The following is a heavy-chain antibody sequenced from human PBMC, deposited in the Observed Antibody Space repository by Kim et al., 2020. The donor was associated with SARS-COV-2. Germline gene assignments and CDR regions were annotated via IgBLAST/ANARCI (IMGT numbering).Heavy chain of an antibody. D-gene: IGHD3-10*01. V-gene: IGHV4-34*01. J-gene: IGHJ6*03. Sequence: SETLSLTCAVYGGSFSGYYWSWIRQPPGKGLEWIGEINHSGSTNYNPSLKSRVTISVDTSKNQFSLKLSSVTAADTAVYYCARGRSPSPRANYYGSGRTYYMDVWGKGTTVTVSS. CDR1: GGSFSGYY. CDR3: ARGRSPSPRANYYGSGRTYYMDV. CDR2: INHSGST.